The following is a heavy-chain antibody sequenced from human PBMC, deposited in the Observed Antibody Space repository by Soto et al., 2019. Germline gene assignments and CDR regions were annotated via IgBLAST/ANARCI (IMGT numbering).Heavy chain of an antibody. V-gene: IGHV1-69*08. Sequence: QVQLLQSGAEVKKPGSSVKVSCHASGDTFTTHTITWVRQAPGQGLEWVGRITPLLGLTDYAQKFQGRVVITADNSTSTTDMVLSRLSLEHTALYYCAIDQYFNVGTCFGDPDIWGTGTAVTVSS. CDR2: ITPLLGLT. D-gene: IGHD2-21*01. CDR3: AIDQYFNVGTCFGDPDI. J-gene: IGHJ6*03. CDR1: GDTFTTHT.